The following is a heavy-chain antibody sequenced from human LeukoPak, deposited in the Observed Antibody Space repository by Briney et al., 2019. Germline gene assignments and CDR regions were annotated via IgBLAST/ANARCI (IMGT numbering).Heavy chain of an antibody. J-gene: IGHJ6*03. CDR1: GFTFSSYA. Sequence: PGRSLRLSCAASGFTFSSYAMHWVRQAPGKGLEWVAVISYDGSNKHYADSVKGRFTISRDNSKNTLYLQMNSLRAEDTAVYYCARENIVVVPAAMGVDYYYMDVWGKGTTVTVSS. CDR2: ISYDGSNK. V-gene: IGHV3-30*04. CDR3: ARENIVVVPAAMGVDYYYMDV. D-gene: IGHD2-2*01.